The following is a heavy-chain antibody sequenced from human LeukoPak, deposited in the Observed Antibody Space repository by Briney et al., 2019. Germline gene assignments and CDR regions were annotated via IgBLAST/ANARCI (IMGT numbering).Heavy chain of an antibody. J-gene: IGHJ3*02. D-gene: IGHD2-15*01. CDR2: IYTSGST. V-gene: IGHV4-4*07. Sequence: PSETLSLTCTVSGGSISSYYWSWIRQPAGKGLEWIGRIYTSGSTNYNLPLKSRVTMSVDTSKNQFSLKLSSVTAADTAVYYCARGRGLLGYCSGGSCYPGAFDIWGQGTMVTVSS. CDR3: ARGRGLLGYCSGGSCYPGAFDI. CDR1: GGSISSYY.